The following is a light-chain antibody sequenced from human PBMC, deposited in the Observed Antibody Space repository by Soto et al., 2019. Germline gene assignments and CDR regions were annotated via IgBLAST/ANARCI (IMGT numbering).Light chain of an antibody. J-gene: IGKJ1*01. CDR1: QSINSY. V-gene: IGKV3-11*01. Sequence: EIVLTQSPATLSLSPGERATLSRRSSQSINSYLAWYQQKPGQAPRLLIYDASNRATGIPARFSGSGSGTDFTLTISSLEPEDFAVYYCQQRSNWLWTFGQGTKVDIK. CDR3: QQRSNWLWT. CDR2: DAS.